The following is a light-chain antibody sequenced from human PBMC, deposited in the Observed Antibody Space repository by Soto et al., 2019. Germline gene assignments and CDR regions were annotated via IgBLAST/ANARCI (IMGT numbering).Light chain of an antibody. J-gene: IGLJ3*02. CDR3: AAWDDSMNGWV. CDR2: SND. CDR1: SSNIGSNT. V-gene: IGLV1-44*01. Sequence: QSVLTQAPSASGTPGQRVTISCSGSSSNIGSNTVTWNQQVPGTAPKLLIYSNDQRPSGVPDRFSGSKSGTSASLAIAGLQSEDEADYYCAAWDDSMNGWVFGGGTQLTVL.